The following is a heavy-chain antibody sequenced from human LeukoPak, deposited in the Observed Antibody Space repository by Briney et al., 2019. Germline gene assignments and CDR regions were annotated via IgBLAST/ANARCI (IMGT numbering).Heavy chain of an antibody. J-gene: IGHJ4*02. Sequence: SETLSLACAVSGGSFSTHYWSWIRQSSRKGLEWIGEINHSGSTNYNPSLKSRVTISLDTSKNQFSLKLTSVTAADTAVYFCARRDSSGYYGEWGQGTLVTVSS. D-gene: IGHD3-22*01. CDR2: INHSGST. CDR1: GGSFSTHY. CDR3: ARRDSSGYYGE. V-gene: IGHV4-34*01.